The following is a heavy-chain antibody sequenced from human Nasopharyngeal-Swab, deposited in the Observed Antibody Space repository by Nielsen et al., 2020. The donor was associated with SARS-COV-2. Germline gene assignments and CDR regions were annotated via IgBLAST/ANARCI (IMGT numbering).Heavy chain of an antibody. CDR3: ARGSNRNVVVVAATPVYFDH. D-gene: IGHD2-15*01. J-gene: IGHJ4*02. CDR1: GFTFSDYY. Sequence: GASLKISCAASGFTFSDYYMSWIRQAPGKGLEWVSYISSSSSYTNYADSVTGRFTISRDNAKNSLYLQMNSLRAEDTAVYYCARGSNRNVVVVAATPVYFDHWGQGTLVTVSS. V-gene: IGHV3-11*05. CDR2: ISSSSSYT.